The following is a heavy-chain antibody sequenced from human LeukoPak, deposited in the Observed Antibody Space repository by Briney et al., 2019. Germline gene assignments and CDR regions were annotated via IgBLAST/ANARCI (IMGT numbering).Heavy chain of an antibody. CDR2: MNPNNGDT. CDR3: ARGRIRYDDYSSGWFVFFEF. CDR1: GYDFSRYD. J-gene: IGHJ4*02. Sequence: ASVKYSCKASGYDFSRYDINWVRLAPGQGLEWMGWMNPNNGDTDYAQNFQGRVTMTRDTSMSTAYMELSSLRSEDTALYYCARGRIRYDDYSSGWFVFFEFWGQGSLVTVSS. D-gene: IGHD6-19*01. V-gene: IGHV1-8*01.